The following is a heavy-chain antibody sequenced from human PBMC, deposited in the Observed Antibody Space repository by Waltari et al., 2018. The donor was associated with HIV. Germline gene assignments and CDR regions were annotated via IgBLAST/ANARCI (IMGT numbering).Heavy chain of an antibody. D-gene: IGHD7-27*01. CDR3: ARDGDFWGLAPFY. V-gene: IGHV4-31*03. Sequence: QVHLQESGPGLVKPLQTLSLTCIVAGGSVSSGDYYWSWIRQHPGKGLELIGYSYYTGSTSYNPSLKSRVTISLDTSKNQFSLKLRSVTAADTAVYYCARDGDFWGLAPFYWGQGILVTVSS. CDR1: GGSVSSGDYY. CDR2: SYYTGST. J-gene: IGHJ4*02.